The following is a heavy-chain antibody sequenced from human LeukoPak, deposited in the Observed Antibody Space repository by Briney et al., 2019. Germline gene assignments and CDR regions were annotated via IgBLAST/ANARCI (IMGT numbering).Heavy chain of an antibody. V-gene: IGHV1-46*01. D-gene: IGHD3-10*01. J-gene: IGHJ4*02. CDR3: ARFDWGFGEHY. CDR1: GYTFTSYY. CDR2: INPSGGST. Sequence: ASVKVSCKASGYTFTSYYMHWVRQAPGQGLEWMGIINPSGGSTSYAQKFQGRVTMTRDTSTSTVYMELCSLRSEDTAVYYCARFDWGFGEHYWGQGTLVTVSS.